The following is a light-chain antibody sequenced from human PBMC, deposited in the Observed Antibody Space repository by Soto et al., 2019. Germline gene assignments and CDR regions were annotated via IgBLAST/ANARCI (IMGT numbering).Light chain of an antibody. CDR1: QDISNY. J-gene: IGKJ4*01. Sequence: DIQMTQSPSSLSASVGDRVTITCQASQDISNYLNGYQQKPGKAPKLLIYDAYNLETGVPSRFSGSGSGTDFTFTISSLQPEDIASYYCQQYDTQLTFGGGTKVEIK. CDR2: DAY. V-gene: IGKV1-33*01. CDR3: QQYDTQLT.